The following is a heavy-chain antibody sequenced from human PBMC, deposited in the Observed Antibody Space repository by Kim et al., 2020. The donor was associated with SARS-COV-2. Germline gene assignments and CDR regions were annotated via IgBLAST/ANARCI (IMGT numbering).Heavy chain of an antibody. Sequence: GGSLRLSCAASGFTFSSYAMSWVRQAPGKGLEWVSVIYSGGSSTYYADAVKGRFTISRDNSKNTLYLQMNSLRAEDTAVYYCATAYCGGDCYSPHFDFWGQGTLVTVSS. J-gene: IGHJ4*02. CDR2: IYSGGSST. CDR3: ATAYCGGDCYSPHFDF. V-gene: IGHV3-23*03. CDR1: GFTFSSYA. D-gene: IGHD2-21*01.